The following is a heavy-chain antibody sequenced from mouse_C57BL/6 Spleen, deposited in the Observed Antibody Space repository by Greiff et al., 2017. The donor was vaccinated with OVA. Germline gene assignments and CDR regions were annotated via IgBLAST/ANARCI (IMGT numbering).Heavy chain of an antibody. CDR3: ARPSCITTEVAEDYYAMDY. CDR1: GYAFTSSW. CDR2: IYPGDGDT. Sequence: QVQLKQSGPELVKPGASVKISCKASGYAFTSSWMNWVKQRPGKGLEWIGRIYPGDGDTNYNGKFKGKATLTADKSSSTAYMQLSSLTSEDSAVYFCARPSCITTEVAEDYYAMDYWGQETSVTVSS. V-gene: IGHV1-82*01. J-gene: IGHJ4*01. D-gene: IGHD1-1*01.